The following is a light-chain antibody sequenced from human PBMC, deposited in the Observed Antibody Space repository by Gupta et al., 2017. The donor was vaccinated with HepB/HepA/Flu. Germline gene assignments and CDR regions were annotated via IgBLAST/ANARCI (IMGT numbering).Light chain of an antibody. Sequence: QSALTQPPSVSGSPGQSVTIPCTGTSSDVGSYNRVSWYQQPPGTAPKLMISEVSNRPSGVPDRFSGSKSGNTASLTISGLQAEDEADYYCKSYTRSSSTIYVFGSGTKVSVL. CDR2: EVS. J-gene: IGLJ1*01. CDR1: SSDVGSYNR. V-gene: IGLV2-18*02. CDR3: KSYTRSSSTIYV.